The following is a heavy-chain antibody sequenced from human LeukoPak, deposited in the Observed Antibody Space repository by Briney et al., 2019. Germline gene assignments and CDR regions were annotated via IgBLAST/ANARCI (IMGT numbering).Heavy chain of an antibody. Sequence: GGSLRLSCAASGFIFSSHGMNWVRQAPGKGLEWVSGISPSGDITYYADSVKGRFAISRDNSKNTVYLQMDSLRFEDAAVYYCAKDGDFWSGYFLNWGQGTLVTVSS. CDR3: AKDGDFWSGYFLN. CDR1: GFIFSSHG. D-gene: IGHD3-3*01. J-gene: IGHJ4*02. V-gene: IGHV3-23*01. CDR2: ISPSGDIT.